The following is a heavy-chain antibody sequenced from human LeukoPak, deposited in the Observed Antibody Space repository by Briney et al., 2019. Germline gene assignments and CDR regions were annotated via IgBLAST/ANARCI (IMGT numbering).Heavy chain of an antibody. D-gene: IGHD5-18*01. Sequence: GGSLRLSCAASGFFFSYAWMSWVRQAPGKGPEWIGRIKRKSDGDTTDYAAPVKGRFTISRDDSKNTLFLQMNSLKTEDTAFYYCTTAPSGYAYMNGWHLDYWGQGALVTVSS. CDR2: IKRKSDGDTT. V-gene: IGHV3-15*01. CDR3: TTAPSGYAYMNGWHLDY. CDR1: GFFFSYAW. J-gene: IGHJ4*02.